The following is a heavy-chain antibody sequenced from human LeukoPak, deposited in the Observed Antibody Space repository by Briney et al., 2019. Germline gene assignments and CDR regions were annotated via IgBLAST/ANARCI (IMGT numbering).Heavy chain of an antibody. J-gene: IGHJ4*02. CDR2: ISSSDNYA. D-gene: IGHD2-8*01. Sequence: PGGSLRLSCAASGFTFSSYSMNWVRQAPGKGLEWVSSISSSDNYAYYADSVKGLFTTSRDNAKNSLYLQMNSLRAEDTAVYYCARDAKGYCANGVCADWGQGTLVIVSS. V-gene: IGHV3-21*01. CDR1: GFTFSSYS. CDR3: ARDAKGYCANGVCAD.